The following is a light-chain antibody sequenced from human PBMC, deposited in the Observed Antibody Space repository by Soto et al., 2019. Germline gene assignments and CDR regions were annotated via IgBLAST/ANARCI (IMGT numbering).Light chain of an antibody. Sequence: DIQMTQSPSTLSASVGDRVTITCRASQSIGNWLAWYQQKPGKAPKLLIYKASSLESGVPSRFSGSGSGTEFTLTISSLQPDDFATYYCQQYNRTFGQGTKVEIK. CDR1: QSIGNW. CDR3: QQYNRT. J-gene: IGKJ1*01. CDR2: KAS. V-gene: IGKV1-5*03.